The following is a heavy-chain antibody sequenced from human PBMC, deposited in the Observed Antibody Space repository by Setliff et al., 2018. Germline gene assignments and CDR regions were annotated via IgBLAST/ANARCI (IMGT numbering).Heavy chain of an antibody. J-gene: IGHJ2*01. V-gene: IGHV4-4*08. Sequence: PSETLSLTCTVSGGSISSYYWSWIRQPPGKGLELIGYIHTSGTTNYNPSLKSRVTASVDTSKNQFSLRLNSVTAADTAVYYCARVAYYHDSSGYYYDLNWYFDLWGRGTLVTVSS. CDR1: GGSISSYY. D-gene: IGHD3-22*01. CDR3: ARVAYYHDSSGYYYDLNWYFDL. CDR2: IHTSGTT.